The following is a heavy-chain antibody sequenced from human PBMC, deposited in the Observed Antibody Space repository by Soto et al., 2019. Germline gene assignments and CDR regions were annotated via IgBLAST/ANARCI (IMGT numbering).Heavy chain of an antibody. J-gene: IGHJ4*02. V-gene: IGHV4-34*01. CDR2: INHSGST. CDR1: GGSFSGYY. CDR3: ARGRSGKQRQLAPPFAY. Sequence: PSETLSLTCAVYGGSFSGYYWSWIRQPPGKGLEWIGEINHSGSTNYNPSLKSRVTISVDTSKNQFSLKLSSVTAADTAVYYCARGRSGKQRQLAPPFAYWGQGTLVTVSS. D-gene: IGHD6-6*01.